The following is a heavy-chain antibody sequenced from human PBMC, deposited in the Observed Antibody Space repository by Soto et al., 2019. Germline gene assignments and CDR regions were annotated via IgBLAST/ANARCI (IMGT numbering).Heavy chain of an antibody. CDR2: INPYSGGT. V-gene: IGHV1-2*02. J-gene: IGHJ4*02. Sequence: ASVPVSCKTSGYTFTRYYIHWVRPAPGQGLGWMGWINPYSGGTNYAQKFQGRVTMTRDMSISTAYMEVISLRSDDTGVYFCARGYFDYWGQGTLVTVSS. CDR1: GYTFTRYY. CDR3: ARGYFDY.